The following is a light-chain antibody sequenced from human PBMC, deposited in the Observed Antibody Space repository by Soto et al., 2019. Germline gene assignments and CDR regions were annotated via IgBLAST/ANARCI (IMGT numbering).Light chain of an antibody. V-gene: IGLV4-69*01. CDR2: VDFDGSH. J-gene: IGLJ3*02. Sequence: QPVLTQSPSASASLGASVTLTCTLSSGHRSFAIAWHQKHPEKGPRYLMKVDFDGSHPKGDGVPDRFSGSSSGAERYLIISSLQSDDEADYYCQTWTTGIVVFGDGTKLTVL. CDR1: SGHRSFA. CDR3: QTWTTGIVV.